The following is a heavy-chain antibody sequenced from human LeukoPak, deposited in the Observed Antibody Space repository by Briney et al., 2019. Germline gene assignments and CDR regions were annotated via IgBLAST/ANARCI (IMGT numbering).Heavy chain of an antibody. CDR1: GFTFSSYS. D-gene: IGHD3-22*01. J-gene: IGHJ4*02. CDR3: ARGRDYDSSGYGY. Sequence: GGSLRLSCAASGFTFSSYSMNWVRQAPGKGLEWVSSISSSSSYIYYADSVKGRFTISRDNAKNSLYLQMNSLRAEDTAVYYCARGRDYDSSGYGYWGQGTLVTVSS. CDR2: ISSSSSYI. V-gene: IGHV3-21*01.